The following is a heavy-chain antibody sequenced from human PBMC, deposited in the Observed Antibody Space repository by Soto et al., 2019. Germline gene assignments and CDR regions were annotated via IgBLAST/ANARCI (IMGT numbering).Heavy chain of an antibody. Sequence: SVKVSCKASGGTFSSYAISWVRQAPGQGLEWMGGIIPIFGTANYAQKFQGRVTITADKSTSTAYMELSSLRSEDTAVYYCARVAEEYCSGGSCHGYFDYCGQGTLVTVYS. J-gene: IGHJ4*02. CDR3: ARVAEEYCSGGSCHGYFDY. D-gene: IGHD2-15*01. CDR2: IIPIFGTA. V-gene: IGHV1-69*06. CDR1: GGTFSSYA.